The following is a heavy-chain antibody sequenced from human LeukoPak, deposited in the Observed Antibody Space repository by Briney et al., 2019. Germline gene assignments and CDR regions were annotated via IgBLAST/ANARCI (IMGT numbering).Heavy chain of an antibody. D-gene: IGHD1-1*01. J-gene: IGHJ6*04. CDR1: GGTFSSYA. CDR3: ARNEGGLLLDV. CDR2: LIPIFGTA. Sequence: GASVKVSCKASGGTFSSYAISWVRQAPGQGLEWMGGLIPIFGTANYAQKFQGRVTITTDESTSTAYRELSSLRSEDTAVYYCARNEGGLLLDVWGKGTTVTVSS. V-gene: IGHV1-69*05.